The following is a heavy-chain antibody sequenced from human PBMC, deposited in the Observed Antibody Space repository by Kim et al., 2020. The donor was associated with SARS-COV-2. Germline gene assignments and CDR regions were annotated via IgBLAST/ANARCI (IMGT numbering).Heavy chain of an antibody. V-gene: IGHV3-7*01. D-gene: IGHD3-16*02. J-gene: IGHJ4*02. CDR3: ATRGKSSASYLYYDN. CDR1: GFTFSSFW. CDR2: IKEDGSEK. Sequence: GGSLRLSCAASGFTFSSFWMIWVRQAPGKGLEWVANIKEDGSEKYYVDSVKGRFTISRDNAKNSLFLQMNSLKVEDTAVYYCATRGKSSASYLYYDNWGQGTLVTVSS.